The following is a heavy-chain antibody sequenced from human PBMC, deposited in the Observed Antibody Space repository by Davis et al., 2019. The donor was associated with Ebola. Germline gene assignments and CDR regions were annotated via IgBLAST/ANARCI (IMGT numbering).Heavy chain of an antibody. J-gene: IGHJ6*02. D-gene: IGHD4-17*01. CDR3: ARRILGDSRGAADS. Sequence: GESLKISCAASGFTFNIYGMYWFRQAPGKGLQWVSYIGANDEGISYVDSVMGRFTVSRDNAKDSLWLHMDSLRDEDTAVYYCARRILGDSRGAADSWGQGTTVTVSS. CDR2: IGANDEGI. V-gene: IGHV3-48*02. CDR1: GFTFNIYG.